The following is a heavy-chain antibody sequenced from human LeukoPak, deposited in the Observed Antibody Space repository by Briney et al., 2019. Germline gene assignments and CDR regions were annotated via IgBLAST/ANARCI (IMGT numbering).Heavy chain of an antibody. CDR2: VTGHGGST. Sequence: GGSLRLSCAASGFTFNSFAMNWVRQTPGKGLEWVSSVTGHGGSTYIADSVRGRFTISRDNSKNTLYLQMNSLRAEDTAVYYCAKDATYAEALLDYWGQGTLVTVSS. D-gene: IGHD3-16*01. V-gene: IGHV3-23*01. CDR3: AKDATYAEALLDY. J-gene: IGHJ4*02. CDR1: GFTFNSFA.